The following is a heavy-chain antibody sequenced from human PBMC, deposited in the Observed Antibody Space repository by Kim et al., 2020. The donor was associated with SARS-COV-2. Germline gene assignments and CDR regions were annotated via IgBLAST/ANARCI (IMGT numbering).Heavy chain of an antibody. V-gene: IGHV1-18*01. J-gene: IGHJ5*02. D-gene: IGHD2-15*01. CDR3: AREGVAQGWFDP. Sequence: NYAQKLQGRVTMTTDTSTSTAYMELRSLRSDDTAVYYCAREGVAQGWFDPWGQGTLVTVSS.